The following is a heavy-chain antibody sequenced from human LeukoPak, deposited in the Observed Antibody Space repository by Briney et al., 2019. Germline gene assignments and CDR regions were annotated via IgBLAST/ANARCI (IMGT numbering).Heavy chain of an antibody. CDR3: ARVVRWSGYGGNSDAMDV. CDR1: GFTFSSYS. V-gene: IGHV3-48*02. Sequence: PGGSLTLSCAASGFTFSSYSMNWVRQAPGKGLEWVSYISGSSNTIYYADSVKGRFTISRDNAKNSLFLQMNSLRDEDTALYYCARVVRWSGYGGNSDAMDVWGQGTTVTVSS. D-gene: IGHD4-23*01. CDR2: ISGSSNTI. J-gene: IGHJ6*02.